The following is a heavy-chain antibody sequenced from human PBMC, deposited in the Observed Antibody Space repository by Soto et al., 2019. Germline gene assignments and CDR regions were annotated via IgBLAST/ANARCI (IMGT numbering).Heavy chain of an antibody. J-gene: IGHJ3*02. Sequence: QVQLVESGGGVVQPGRSLRLSCAASGFTFSSYGMHWVRQAPGKGLEWVAVIWYEGSNKYYADSVKGRFTISRDNTKNTMYMKMNSMRAEEMVVYCCARACGSGGYGIDDFDIWGQGTMVNVSS. D-gene: IGHD2-15*01. V-gene: IGHV3-33*01. CDR2: IWYEGSNK. CDR3: ARACGSGGYGIDDFDI. CDR1: GFTFSSYG.